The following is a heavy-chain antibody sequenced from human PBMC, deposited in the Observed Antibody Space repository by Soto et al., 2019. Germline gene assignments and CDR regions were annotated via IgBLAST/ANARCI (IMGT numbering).Heavy chain of an antibody. Sequence: EVQLLDSGGGLVQPGGSLRLSCVASGFTFSSYAMSWVRQAPGKGLEWVATISGTGSNTYYADSVKGRLTIARDNSKNTVYLQMDSLRAADTAVYFCANGAIAVAGDHFDYWGQGTLVTVSS. D-gene: IGHD6-19*01. CDR3: ANGAIAVAGDHFDY. V-gene: IGHV3-23*01. CDR1: GFTFSSYA. CDR2: ISGTGSNT. J-gene: IGHJ4*02.